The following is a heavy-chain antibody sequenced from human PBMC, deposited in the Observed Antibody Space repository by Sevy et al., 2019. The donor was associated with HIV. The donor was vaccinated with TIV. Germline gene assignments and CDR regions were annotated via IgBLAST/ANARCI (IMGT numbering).Heavy chain of an antibody. CDR2: VYPGDSDT. CDR3: GGLPEAAAGLYYFDY. D-gene: IGHD6-13*01. Sequence: GESLKISCKGSGYSFANNWIGWVRQMPGKGLEWMGIVYPGDSDTTYSPSFQGQVTISVDKSISTAYLQWNSLKASDTAVYYWGGLPEAAAGLYYFDYWGQGTLVTVSS. J-gene: IGHJ4*02. V-gene: IGHV5-51*01. CDR1: GYSFANNW.